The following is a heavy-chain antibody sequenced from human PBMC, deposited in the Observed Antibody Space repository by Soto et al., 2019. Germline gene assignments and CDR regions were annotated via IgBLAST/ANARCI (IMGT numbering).Heavy chain of an antibody. CDR3: AKDQGIAVSHGID. CDR2: ISNDGSDK. D-gene: IGHD6-19*01. Sequence: QVQLVESGGGVVQPGRSLRLSCAASGFTFNNYGMHWVRQAPGKGLEWVATISNDGSDKYYADSVKGRLTISRDNSKNTVYLQMNSLRADETDVYYCAKDQGIAVSHGIDWGQGTMVTVSS. V-gene: IGHV3-30*18. CDR1: GFTFNNYG. J-gene: IGHJ3*01.